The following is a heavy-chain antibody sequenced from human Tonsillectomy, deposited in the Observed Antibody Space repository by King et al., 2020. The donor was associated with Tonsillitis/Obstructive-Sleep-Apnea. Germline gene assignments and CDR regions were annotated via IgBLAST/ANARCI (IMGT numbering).Heavy chain of an antibody. J-gene: IGHJ4*02. V-gene: IGHV3-53*01. Sequence: VQLVESGGGLIQPGGSLRLSCAASEFSVSYNYMSWVRQAPGKGLEWVSAIYTADRTDYADSVKGRFNISRDNSKNTLFLQMNNLRVEDTAMYYCAGDPTSITAWGYWGQGTLVTVSS. CDR1: EFSVSYNY. CDR2: IYTADRT. CDR3: AGDPTSITAWGY. D-gene: IGHD1-20*01.